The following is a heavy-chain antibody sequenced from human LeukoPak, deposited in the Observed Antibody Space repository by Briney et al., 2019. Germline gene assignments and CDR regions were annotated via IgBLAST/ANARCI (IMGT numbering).Heavy chain of an antibody. CDR2: ISSSSSTI. V-gene: IGHV3-48*01. J-gene: IGHJ3*02. D-gene: IGHD1-26*01. Sequence: GGSLRLSCVASGFTFTRHYMHWVRQAPGKGLEWVSYISSSSSTIYYADSVKGRFTISRDNAKNSLYLQMNSLRAEDTAVYYCARGTTGSFNADHAFDIWGQGTMVTVSS. CDR3: ARGTTGSFNADHAFDI. CDR1: GFTFTRHY.